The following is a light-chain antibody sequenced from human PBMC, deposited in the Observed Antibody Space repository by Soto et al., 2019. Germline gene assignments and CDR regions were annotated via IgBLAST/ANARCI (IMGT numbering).Light chain of an antibody. Sequence: DIQVTQSPSSLSASVGDRVTISCRASQSISGYLNWYQQKQGKAPKLLIFDASSLQSGVPSRFSGRGSGSEYTLTISSLQPEDFATYFCQHSYSNFPITFGQGTRRDIK. J-gene: IGKJ5*01. CDR2: DAS. CDR3: QHSYSNFPIT. V-gene: IGKV1-39*01. CDR1: QSISGY.